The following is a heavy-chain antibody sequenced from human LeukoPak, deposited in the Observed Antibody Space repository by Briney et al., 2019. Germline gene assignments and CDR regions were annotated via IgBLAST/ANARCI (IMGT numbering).Heavy chain of an antibody. V-gene: IGHV3-30*18. CDR1: GFTFSTYG. CDR2: ISYDGSTK. J-gene: IGHJ4*02. D-gene: IGHD5-12*01. CDR3: AKGSNRGVATIDY. Sequence: GGSLRLSCAASGFTFSTYGMHWVRQAPGKGLEWVAVISYDGSTKYYADSVKGRFTISRDNSKNTLFLQMNSLRAEDTAVYYCAKGSNRGVATIDYWGQGTLVTVSS.